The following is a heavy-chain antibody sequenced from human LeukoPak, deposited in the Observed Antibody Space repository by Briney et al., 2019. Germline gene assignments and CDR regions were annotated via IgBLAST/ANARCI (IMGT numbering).Heavy chain of an antibody. Sequence: SCKASGYTFTSYGISWVRQAPGKGLEWVANIKQDGSEKYYVDSVKGRFTISRDNAKNSLYLQMNSLRAEDTAVYYCARIRVGATGRHFDYWGQGTLVTVSS. J-gene: IGHJ4*02. V-gene: IGHV3-7*01. CDR1: GYTFTSYG. CDR2: IKQDGSEK. D-gene: IGHD1-26*01. CDR3: ARIRVGATGRHFDY.